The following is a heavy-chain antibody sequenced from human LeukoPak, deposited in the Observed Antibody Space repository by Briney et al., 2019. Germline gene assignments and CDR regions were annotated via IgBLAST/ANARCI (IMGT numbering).Heavy chain of an antibody. CDR3: ARAYGSHYYYYYYMDV. CDR1: GGSISSYY. CDR2: IYYSGST. J-gene: IGHJ6*03. V-gene: IGHV4-59*01. D-gene: IGHD1-26*01. Sequence: PSETLSLTCTVSGGSISSYYWSWIRQPPWKGLEWIGYIYYSGSTNYNPSLKSRVTISVDTSKNQFSLKLSSVTAADTAVYYCARAYGSHYYYYYYMDVWGKGTTVTVSS.